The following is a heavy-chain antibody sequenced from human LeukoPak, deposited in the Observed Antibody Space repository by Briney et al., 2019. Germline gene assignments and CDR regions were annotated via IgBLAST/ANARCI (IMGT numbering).Heavy chain of an antibody. CDR1: GFTFSSYN. CDR2: ISSSSSYI. D-gene: IGHD6-19*01. V-gene: IGHV3-21*01. J-gene: IGHJ4*02. Sequence: GGSLRLSCAASGFTFSSYNMNWVRQAPGKGLEWVSSISSSSSYIYYADSVKGRFTISRDNAKNSLYLQMNSLRAEDTAVYYCARDSSGWSHIDYWGQGTLVTVSS. CDR3: ARDSSGWSHIDY.